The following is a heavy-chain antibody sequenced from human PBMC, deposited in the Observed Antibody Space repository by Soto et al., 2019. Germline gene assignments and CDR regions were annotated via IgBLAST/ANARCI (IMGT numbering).Heavy chain of an antibody. CDR1: GCSFASYW. V-gene: IGHV5-51*01. J-gene: IGHJ6*02. CDR2: IYPSDSNT. CDR3: ARHDYGFGMDV. Sequence: PGESLKISGKGSGCSFASYWIVWVRQMPGKGLEWLGIIYPSDSNTKYSPSFQGLVTISADKSISTAYLQWSSLRASDTAIYYCARHDYGFGMDVWGQGTTVTVSS. D-gene: IGHD4-17*01.